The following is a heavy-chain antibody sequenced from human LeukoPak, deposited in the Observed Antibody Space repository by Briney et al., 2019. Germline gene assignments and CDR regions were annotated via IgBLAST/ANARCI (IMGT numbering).Heavy chain of an antibody. D-gene: IGHD6-19*01. CDR1: GFTFSSYS. CDR3: ARVWGGWLYYFDY. CDR2: ISSSSSYI. V-gene: IGHV3-21*01. J-gene: IGHJ4*02. Sequence: GGSLRLSCAASGFTFSSYSMNWVRQAPGKGLEWVSSISSSSSYIYYADSVKGRFTISRDNAKNSLYLQMNSLRAEDTAVYYCARVWGGWLYYFDYWGQGTLVTVSS.